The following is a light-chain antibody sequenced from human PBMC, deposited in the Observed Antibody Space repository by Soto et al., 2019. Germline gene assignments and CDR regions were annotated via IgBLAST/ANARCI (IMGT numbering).Light chain of an antibody. CDR1: QSLLHITGETF. CDR3: MQSTQLPPT. Sequence: VMTQTPLSLSVSPGQPASISCKSSQSLLHITGETFLFWYLQKPGQSPQLLIYEVSTRVSGVPDRCSGSGSGTDFTLEISRVETDDVGIYYCMQSTQLPPTFGQGTQLGIE. CDR2: EVS. V-gene: IGKV2D-29*02. J-gene: IGKJ5*01.